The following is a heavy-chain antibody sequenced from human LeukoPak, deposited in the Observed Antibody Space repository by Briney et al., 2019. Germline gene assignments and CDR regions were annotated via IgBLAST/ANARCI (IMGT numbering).Heavy chain of an antibody. CDR3: ARDHFDP. Sequence: GGSLRLSCAAPGFTFSSYAMHWVRQAPGKGLEWVAVISYDGSNKYYADSVKGRFTISRDNSKNTLYLQMNSLRAEDTAVYYCARDHFDPWGQGTLVTVSS. V-gene: IGHV3-30*01. CDR1: GFTFSSYA. J-gene: IGHJ5*02. CDR2: ISYDGSNK.